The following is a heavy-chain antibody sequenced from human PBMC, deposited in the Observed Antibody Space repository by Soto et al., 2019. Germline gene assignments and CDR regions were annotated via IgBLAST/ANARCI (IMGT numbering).Heavy chain of an antibody. J-gene: IGHJ4*02. Sequence: PGGSLRLSCAASGFTFSSYGMHWVRQAPGKGLEWVAVIWYDGSNKYYADSVKGRFTITRDNSKNTLYLQMNSLRAEDTAVYYCARDRLVAATPSAFFDYRGQGTLVTVSS. CDR2: IWYDGSNK. CDR1: GFTFSSYG. V-gene: IGHV3-33*01. CDR3: ARDRLVAATPSAFFDY. D-gene: IGHD2-15*01.